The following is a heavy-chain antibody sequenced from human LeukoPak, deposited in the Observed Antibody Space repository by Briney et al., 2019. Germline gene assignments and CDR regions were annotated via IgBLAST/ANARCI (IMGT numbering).Heavy chain of an antibody. D-gene: IGHD3-10*01. CDR3: ARGRPMVRGVIDKLIDY. V-gene: IGHV3-30*03. J-gene: IGHJ4*02. Sequence: GGSLRLSCAASGFTFSSYGMHWVRQAPGKGLEWVAVISYDGSNKYYADSVKGRFTISRDNSKNTLYLQMNSLRAEDTAVYYCARGRPMVRGVIDKLIDYWGQGTLVTVSS. CDR1: GFTFSSYG. CDR2: ISYDGSNK.